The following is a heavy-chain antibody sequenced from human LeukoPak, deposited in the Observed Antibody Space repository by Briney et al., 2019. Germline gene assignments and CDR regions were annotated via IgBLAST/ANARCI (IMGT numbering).Heavy chain of an antibody. CDR2: ISSSSSTI. Sequence: GGSLRLSCAASGFTFSSYSMNWVRQAPGKGLEWVSYISSSSSTIYYADSVKGRFTISRDNAKNSLYLQMNSLRAEDTAVYYCARGTGSYVQDNFDYWGQGTLVTVSS. J-gene: IGHJ4*02. V-gene: IGHV3-48*01. CDR3: ARGTGSYVQDNFDY. D-gene: IGHD1-26*01. CDR1: GFTFSSYS.